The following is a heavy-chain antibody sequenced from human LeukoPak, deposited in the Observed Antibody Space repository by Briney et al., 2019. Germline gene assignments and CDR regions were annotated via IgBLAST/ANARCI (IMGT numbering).Heavy chain of an antibody. V-gene: IGHV4-34*01. D-gene: IGHD1-26*01. CDR1: GGSFSGYY. Sequence: AETRSLTCAVYGGSFSGYYWSWIRQPPGKGLEWIGEINHSGSTNYNPSLKSRVTISVDTSKNQFSLKLSSVTAADTAVYYCARRFPVGATGGYYYDYGMDVWGQGTSVTVSS. J-gene: IGHJ6*02. CDR2: INHSGST. CDR3: ARRFPVGATGGYYYDYGMDV.